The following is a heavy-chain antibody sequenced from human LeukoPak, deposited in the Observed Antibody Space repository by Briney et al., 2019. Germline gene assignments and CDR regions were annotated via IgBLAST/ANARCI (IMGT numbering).Heavy chain of an antibody. D-gene: IGHD2-2*01. CDR2: IYTSGNT. V-gene: IGHV4-4*07. CDR1: GRSINNYY. Sequence: SETLSLTCTVSGRSINNYYWSWIRQPAGKGLEWIGRIYTSGNTNYNPSLKSRVTMSVDTFKNEFSLKLNSVTAADTAVYYCARDCSTTSCRALFDYWGQGTLVTVSS. J-gene: IGHJ4*02. CDR3: ARDCSTTSCRALFDY.